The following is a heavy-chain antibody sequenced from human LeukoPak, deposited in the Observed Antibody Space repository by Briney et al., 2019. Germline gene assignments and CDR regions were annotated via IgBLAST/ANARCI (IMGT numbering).Heavy chain of an antibody. CDR3: AKATYYDFWSGYYRAPYFDY. CDR1: GFTFSSYS. CDR2: ISSSSSYI. J-gene: IGHJ4*02. D-gene: IGHD3-3*01. Sequence: PGGSLRLSCAASGFTFSSYSMNWVRQAPGKGLEWVSSISSSSSYIYYADSVKGRFTISRDNAKNSLYLQMNSLRAEDTAVYYCAKATYYDFWSGYYRAPYFDYWGQGTLVTVSS. V-gene: IGHV3-21*04.